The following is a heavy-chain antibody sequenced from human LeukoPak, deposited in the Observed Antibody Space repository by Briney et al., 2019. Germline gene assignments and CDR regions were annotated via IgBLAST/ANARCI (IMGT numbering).Heavy chain of an antibody. CDR1: GFTFSGFS. CDR3: ARIGTENFYDL. D-gene: IGHD2/OR15-2a*01. CDR2: INGHGDFT. V-gene: IGHV3-64*02. J-gene: IGHJ5*02. Sequence: GGSLRLSCVASGFTFSGFSMHWVRQATGKGLEYVSAINGHGDFTYYADSVKGRFTISRDNSKNTLYLQMGSLRGEDMALYFCARIGTENFYDLWGQGTLVTVSS.